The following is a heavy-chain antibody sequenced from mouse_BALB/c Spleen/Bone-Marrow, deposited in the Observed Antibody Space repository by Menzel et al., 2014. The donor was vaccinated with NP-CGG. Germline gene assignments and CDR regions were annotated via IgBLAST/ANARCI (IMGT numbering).Heavy chain of an antibody. Sequence: EVHLVESGTVLARPGASVKMSCKASGYTFTSYWMHWVKQRPGQGLEWIGAIYPGNSDTSYNQKFKGKAKLTAVTSTSTAYMELSSLTNEDSAVYYSTRVIYYGYAWFAYWGQGTLVTVSA. CDR2: IYPGNSDT. J-gene: IGHJ3*01. D-gene: IGHD2-2*01. V-gene: IGHV1-5*01. CDR1: GYTFTSYW. CDR3: TRVIYYGYAWFAY.